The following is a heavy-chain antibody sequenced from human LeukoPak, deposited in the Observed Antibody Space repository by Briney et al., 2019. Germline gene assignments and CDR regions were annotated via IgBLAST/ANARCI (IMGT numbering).Heavy chain of an antibody. D-gene: IGHD5-18*01. CDR1: GYTFTGYY. J-gene: IGHJ4*02. Sequence: ASVKVSCKASGYTFTGYYMHWVRQAPGQGLEWMGWINPNSGGTNYAQKFQGRVTITADKSTSTAYMELSSLRSEDTAVYYCARDLLPGYSYGCYWGQGTLVTVSS. CDR2: INPNSGGT. V-gene: IGHV1-2*02. CDR3: ARDLLPGYSYGCY.